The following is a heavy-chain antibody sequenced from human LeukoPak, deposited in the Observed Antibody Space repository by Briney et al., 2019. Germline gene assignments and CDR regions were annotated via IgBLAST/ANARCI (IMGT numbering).Heavy chain of an antibody. D-gene: IGHD3-3*01. J-gene: IGHJ4*02. Sequence: GGSLRLSCAASGFTFSSYSMNWVRQAPGKGLEWVSYISSSSSTIYYADSVKGRFTISRDNAKNSLYLQMNSLGAEDTAVYYCARAQAFYDFWSGPGYWGQGTLVTVSS. V-gene: IGHV3-48*01. CDR2: ISSSSSTI. CDR1: GFTFSSYS. CDR3: ARAQAFYDFWSGPGY.